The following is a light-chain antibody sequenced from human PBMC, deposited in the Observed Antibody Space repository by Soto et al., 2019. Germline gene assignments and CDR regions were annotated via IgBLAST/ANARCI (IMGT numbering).Light chain of an antibody. Sequence: EIVLTQSPATLSLSPGERATLSCRASQSVSSYLAWYQQKPGQAPRLLIYDASNRATGIPARFSGSGSGTDFTLTISSLEPEDFAVYYCQQRSNWPRTFGQGNKGDIK. V-gene: IGKV3-11*01. CDR1: QSVSSY. CDR3: QQRSNWPRT. J-gene: IGKJ1*01. CDR2: DAS.